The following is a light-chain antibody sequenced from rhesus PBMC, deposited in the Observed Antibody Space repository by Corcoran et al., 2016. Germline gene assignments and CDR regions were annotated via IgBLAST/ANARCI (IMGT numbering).Light chain of an antibody. CDR3: QQYNDWT. CDR1: QRVTTS. CDR2: AAS. Sequence: IVLTQSPGTLSLSPGGRATLSCRASQRVTTSLAWYQQKPGQAPWLLIYAASTRATGIPDRFSGSGSGTDFTLTISSLEPEDVGLYYCQQYNDWTFGQGTKVEIK. V-gene: IGKV3-35*01. J-gene: IGKJ1*01.